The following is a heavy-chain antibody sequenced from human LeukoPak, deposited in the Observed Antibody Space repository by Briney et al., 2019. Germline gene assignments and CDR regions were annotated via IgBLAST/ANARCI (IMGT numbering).Heavy chain of an antibody. Sequence: SETLSLTCTVSGGSISSSSYYWGWIRQPPGKGLEWIGSIYYSGSTYYNPSLKSRVTISVDTSKNQFSLKLSSVTAADTAVYYCASSSTSYYYDSSGYLWYFQHWGQGTLVTVSS. V-gene: IGHV4-39*07. CDR3: ASSSTSYYYDSSGYLWYFQH. D-gene: IGHD3-22*01. CDR2: IYYSGST. J-gene: IGHJ1*01. CDR1: GGSISSSSYY.